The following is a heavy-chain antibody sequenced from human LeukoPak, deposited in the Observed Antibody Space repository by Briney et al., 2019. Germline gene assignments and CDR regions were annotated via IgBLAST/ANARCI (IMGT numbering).Heavy chain of an antibody. J-gene: IGHJ4*02. CDR3: AREGIVVVLFDY. Sequence: PSETLSLTCTVSGGSISSDSYYWSWIRQPAGKGLEWIGRIYTSGSTNYNPSLKSRVTISVDTSKNQFSLKLSSVTAADTAVYYCAREGIVVVLFDYGGQETLVTVSS. D-gene: IGHD3-22*01. CDR1: GGSISSDSYY. V-gene: IGHV4-61*02. CDR2: IYTSGST.